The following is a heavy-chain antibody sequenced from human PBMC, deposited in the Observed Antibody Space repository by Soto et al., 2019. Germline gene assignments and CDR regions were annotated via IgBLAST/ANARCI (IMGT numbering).Heavy chain of an antibody. J-gene: IGHJ5*02. V-gene: IGHV1-69*06. D-gene: IGHD3-10*01. CDR3: ARGTRXRSLLWFGELGSGWFDP. CDR2: IIPIFGTA. CDR1: GGTFSSYA. Sequence: SVKVSCKASGGTFSSYAISWVRQAPGQGLEWRGGIIPIFGTANYAQKFQGRVTITADKSTSTAYMELSSLRSEDTAVYYCARGTRXRSLLWFGELGSGWFDPWGPGTLVTVSS.